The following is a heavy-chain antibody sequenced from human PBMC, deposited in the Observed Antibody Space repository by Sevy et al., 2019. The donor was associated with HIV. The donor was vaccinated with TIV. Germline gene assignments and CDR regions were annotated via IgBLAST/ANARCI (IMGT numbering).Heavy chain of an antibody. D-gene: IGHD1-26*01. Sequence: SETLSLTCAVSGSSISSIYYWGWIRQPPGKGLEWIGTIYHGGSTYYNPSLKSRVTISVDTSKNRFSLKVTSVTAADTAVYFCARHKAPAGTYFDYWGRGTLVTVSS. CDR3: ARHKAPAGTYFDY. CDR1: GSSISSIYY. CDR2: IYHGGST. V-gene: IGHV4-38-2*01. J-gene: IGHJ4*02.